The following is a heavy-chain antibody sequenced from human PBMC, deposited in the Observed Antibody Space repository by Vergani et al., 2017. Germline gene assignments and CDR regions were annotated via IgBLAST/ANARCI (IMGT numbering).Heavy chain of an antibody. V-gene: IGHV1-69*18. CDR2: IIPIFGTA. J-gene: IGHJ4*02. CDR3: ARGKPQLRYFDWLHSAFGC. CDR1: GGTFSSYA. Sequence: QVQLVQSGSELKKPGASVKVSCKASGGTFSSYAISWVRQAPGQGLEWMGRIIPIFGTANYAQKFQGRVTITADESTSTAYMELSSLRSEDTAVYYCARGKPQLRYFDWLHSAFGCWGQGTLVTVSS. D-gene: IGHD3-9*01.